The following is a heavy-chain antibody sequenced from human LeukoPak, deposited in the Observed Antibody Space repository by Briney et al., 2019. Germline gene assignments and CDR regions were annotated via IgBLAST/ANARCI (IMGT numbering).Heavy chain of an antibody. CDR3: ARGNQDIVVVPAYNWFDP. Sequence: ASVKVSCKASGYTFTSYGISWVRQAPGQGLEWMGIINPSGGSTSYAQKFQGRVTMTRDTSTSTVYMELSSLRSEDTAVYYCARGNQDIVVVPAYNWFDPWGQGTLVTVSS. CDR2: INPSGGST. CDR1: GYTFTSYG. V-gene: IGHV1-46*01. D-gene: IGHD2-2*01. J-gene: IGHJ5*02.